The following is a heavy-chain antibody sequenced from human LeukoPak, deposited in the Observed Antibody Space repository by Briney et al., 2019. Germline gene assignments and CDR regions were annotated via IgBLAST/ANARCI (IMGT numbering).Heavy chain of an antibody. V-gene: IGHV1-46*01. D-gene: IGHD5-24*01. CDR2: VNPSVGST. CDR1: GYTFTSYY. J-gene: IGHJ4*02. CDR3: ARDRGDGFQRGRSLDY. Sequence: ASVKVSCKASGYTFTSYYMHWVRQAPGQGLEWMGVVNPSVGSTSYAQKFQGRVTMTRDTSTSTVYMELSSLRSEDTAVYYCARDRGDGFQRGRSLDYWGQGTLVTVSS.